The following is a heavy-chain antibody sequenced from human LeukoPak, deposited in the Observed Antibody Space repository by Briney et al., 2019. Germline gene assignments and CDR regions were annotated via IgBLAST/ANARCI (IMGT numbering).Heavy chain of an antibody. V-gene: IGHV4-59*01. CDR3: ARVGITMVRGESGMDV. D-gene: IGHD3-10*01. CDR2: IYYSGST. Sequence: SETLSLTCTVSGGSISSYYWSWIRQPPGKGLEWIGYIYYSGSTNYNPSLKSRVTISVDTSKNQFSLKLSSVTAADTAVYYCARVGITMVRGESGMDVWGQGTTVTVSS. J-gene: IGHJ6*02. CDR1: GGSISSYY.